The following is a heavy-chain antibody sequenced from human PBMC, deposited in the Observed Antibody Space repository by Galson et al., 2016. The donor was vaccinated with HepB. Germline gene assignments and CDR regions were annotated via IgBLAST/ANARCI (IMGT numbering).Heavy chain of an antibody. D-gene: IGHD6-19*01. CDR3: TTWLSHHFDY. J-gene: IGHJ4*02. CDR2: IDGPTHNT. CDR1: GFTSRNYA. V-gene: IGHV3-23*01. Sequence: PLRLSCAASGFTSRNYALSWVRRAPGKGLEWVSHIDGPTHNTHYAGSVRGRFSIYRDNSRDTLYLQMDSLTAEDSAIYYCTTWLSHHFDYWGQGTRVTVSS.